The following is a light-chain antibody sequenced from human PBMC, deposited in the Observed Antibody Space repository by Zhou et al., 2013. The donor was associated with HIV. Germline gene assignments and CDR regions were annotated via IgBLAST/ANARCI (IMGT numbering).Light chain of an antibody. CDR1: QSVNNW. V-gene: IGKV1-5*03. J-gene: IGKJ1*01. CDR3: QQYDSYYWT. CDR2: KAS. Sequence: IQMTQSPSTLSASVGDRVTITCRASQSVNNWVAWYQQKAGKAPKLLIYKASILETGVPSRFSGSGFGTEFTLTINSLQPDDFGTYYCQQYDSYYWTSGQGT.